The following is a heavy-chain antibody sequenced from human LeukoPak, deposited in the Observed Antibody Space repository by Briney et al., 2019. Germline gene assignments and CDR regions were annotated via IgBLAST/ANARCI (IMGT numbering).Heavy chain of an antibody. Sequence: GGSLRLSGAASGFTFSSYAMSWVRQAPGMGLEWVSSIGSSGDITYYADSVKGRFTISRDNSKNTLYLQMNSLRAEDTAVYYCARDIDNGDYVVYWGQGTLVTVSS. V-gene: IGHV3-23*01. CDR1: GFTFSSYA. D-gene: IGHD4-17*01. CDR2: IGSSGDIT. CDR3: ARDIDNGDYVVY. J-gene: IGHJ4*02.